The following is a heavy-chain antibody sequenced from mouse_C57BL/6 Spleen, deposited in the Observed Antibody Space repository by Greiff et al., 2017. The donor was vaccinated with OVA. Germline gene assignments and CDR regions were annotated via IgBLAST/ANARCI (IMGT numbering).Heavy chain of an antibody. V-gene: IGHV1-55*01. Sequence: QVQLQQSGAELVKPGASVKMSCKASGYTFTSYWITWVKQRPGQGLEWIGDIYPGSGSTNYNEKFKSKATLTVDTSSSTAYMQLSSLTSEDSAVYYCARSDYGSSGAMDYWGQGTSVTVSS. CDR2: IYPGSGST. CDR3: ARSDYGSSGAMDY. D-gene: IGHD1-1*01. CDR1: GYTFTSYW. J-gene: IGHJ4*01.